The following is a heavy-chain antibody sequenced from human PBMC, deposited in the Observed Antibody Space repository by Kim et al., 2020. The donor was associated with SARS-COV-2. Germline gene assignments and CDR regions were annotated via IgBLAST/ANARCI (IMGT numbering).Heavy chain of an antibody. CDR3: ARSGYHYHYMDV. V-gene: IGHV1-3*01. CDR2: MNAGNGDT. Sequence: ASVKVSCKASGYTFTSYAIHWVRQAPGQRLEWMGWMNAGNGDTKYSQKFQGRVTITGDTSASTAYMELSGLTSEDTAVYYCARSGYHYHYMDVWGKGTTVTVSS. J-gene: IGHJ6*03. CDR1: GYTFTSYA.